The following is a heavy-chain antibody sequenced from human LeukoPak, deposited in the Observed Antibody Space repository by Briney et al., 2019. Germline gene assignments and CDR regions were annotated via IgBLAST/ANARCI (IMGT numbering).Heavy chain of an antibody. CDR3: TTKLGFIYGEDF. V-gene: IGHV3-15*01. Sequence: GGSLRLSCTGSGFAFTNAWMTWVRQAPGKGLERVGHIKSTTDGGTIDYAAPVEGRFTISRDESKNMIYLQMTNLKTEDTAVYYCTTKLGFIYGEDFWGQGTLVTVSS. D-gene: IGHD4/OR15-4a*01. CDR1: GFAFTNAW. J-gene: IGHJ4*02. CDR2: IKSTTDGGTI.